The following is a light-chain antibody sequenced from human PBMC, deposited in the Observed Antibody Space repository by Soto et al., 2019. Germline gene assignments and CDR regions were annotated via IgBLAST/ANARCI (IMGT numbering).Light chain of an antibody. J-gene: IGLJ2*01. CDR2: DVT. CDR1: SSDVGGYNY. CDR3: SSYTGSSTLVV. Sequence: QSVLTQPASVSESPGQSITIPCTGTSSDVGGYNYVSWYQQYPGKAPKLIIYDVTNRPSGVSNRFSGSKSGNTASLTISGLQAEDEANYYCSSYTGSSTLVVFGGGTKVTVL. V-gene: IGLV2-14*03.